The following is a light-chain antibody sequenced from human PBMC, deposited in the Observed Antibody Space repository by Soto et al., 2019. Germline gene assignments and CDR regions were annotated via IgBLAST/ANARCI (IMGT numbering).Light chain of an antibody. J-gene: IGKJ2*01. Sequence: DIQMTQSPSTLSAPVGDRVTITCRASQSISSWLAWYQQKPGKAPKLLIYKASSLEGGVPSRFSGSGSGTEFTLTISSLQPDDFATYYCQQYKTYWYTFGQGTKLEIK. V-gene: IGKV1-5*03. CDR2: KAS. CDR1: QSISSW. CDR3: QQYKTYWYT.